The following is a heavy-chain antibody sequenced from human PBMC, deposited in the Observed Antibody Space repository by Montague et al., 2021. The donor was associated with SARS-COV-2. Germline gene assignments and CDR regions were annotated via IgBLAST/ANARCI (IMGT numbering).Heavy chain of an antibody. CDR3: ARGWSGGSCYPNPFST. CDR1: GGSISSGSYY. J-gene: IGHJ5*02. V-gene: IGHV4-61*02. D-gene: IGHD2-15*01. Sequence: TLSLTCTVSGGSISSGSYYWSWIRQPAGKGLEWIGRIYTSGSTNYNPSLKSRVTISVDTSKNQFSLKLSSVTAADTAVYYCARGWSGGSCYPNPFSTWGQGALVPVSS. CDR2: IYTSGST.